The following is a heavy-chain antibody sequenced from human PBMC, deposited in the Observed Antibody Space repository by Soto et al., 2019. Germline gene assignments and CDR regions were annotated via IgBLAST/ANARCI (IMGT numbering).Heavy chain of an antibody. CDR1: GYTFTSYA. J-gene: IGHJ6*02. CDR3: ARELKRITIFGVVISKNYYYYYGMDV. CDR2: INAGNGNT. Sequence: SGYTFTSYAMHWVRQAPGQRLEWMGWINAGNGNTKYSQKFQGRVTITRDTSASTAYMELSSLRSEDTAVYYCARELKRITIFGVVISKNYYYYYGMDVWGQGTTVTVS. D-gene: IGHD3-3*01. V-gene: IGHV1-3*01.